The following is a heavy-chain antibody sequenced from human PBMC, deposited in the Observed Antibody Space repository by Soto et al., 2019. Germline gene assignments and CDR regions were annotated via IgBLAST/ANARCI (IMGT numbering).Heavy chain of an antibody. D-gene: IGHD3-10*01. CDR3: AKDQSGSHDY. CDR1: GFTFSSYG. V-gene: IGHV3-30*18. CDR2: ISYDGSNK. J-gene: IGHJ4*02. Sequence: QVQLVDSGGGVVQPGRSLRLACAASGFTFSSYGMHWARQAPGKGLEWVAVISYDGSNKYYADSVKGRFTISRDNAKNTLYLQMNSLRAEDTAVYYCAKDQSGSHDYWGQGTLVTVSS.